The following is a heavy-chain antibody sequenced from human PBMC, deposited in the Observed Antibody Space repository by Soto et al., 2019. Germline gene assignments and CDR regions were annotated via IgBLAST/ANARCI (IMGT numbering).Heavy chain of an antibody. CDR1: GFTFSSYA. J-gene: IGHJ4*02. Sequence: TGGSLRLSCAASGFTFSSYAMSWVRQAPGKGLEWVSAISGSGGSTYYADSVKGRFTISRDNSKNTLYLQMNSLRAEDTAVYYCAKDKCSGGSCRYYFDYWGQGTLVTVSS. CDR2: ISGSGGST. V-gene: IGHV3-23*01. CDR3: AKDKCSGGSCRYYFDY. D-gene: IGHD2-15*01.